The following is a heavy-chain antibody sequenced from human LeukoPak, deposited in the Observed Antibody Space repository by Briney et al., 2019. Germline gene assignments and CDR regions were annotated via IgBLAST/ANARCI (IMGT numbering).Heavy chain of an antibody. J-gene: IGHJ4*02. D-gene: IGHD1-26*01. CDR1: GGSFSGYY. Sequence: SETLSLTCAVYGGSFSGYYWNWIRQPPGKWLEWIGEINRSGSTNYKPSLKSRVTISGDTSKNQFSLKVSSVTAADTAVYYCARGGGSYHFDYWGQGTLVTVSS. CDR2: INRSGST. CDR3: ARGGGSYHFDY. V-gene: IGHV4-34*01.